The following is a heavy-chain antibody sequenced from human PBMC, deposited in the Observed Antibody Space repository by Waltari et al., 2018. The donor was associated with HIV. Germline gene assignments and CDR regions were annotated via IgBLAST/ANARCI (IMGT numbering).Heavy chain of an antibody. J-gene: IGHJ5*02. V-gene: IGHV4-39*07. CDR1: GGPIRSSSYY. CDR3: ARDLIVVVVAAPGRTDGNNWFDP. CDR2: IYYSGST. D-gene: IGHD2-15*01. Sequence: QLQLQESGPGLVKPSETLSLTCTVSGGPIRSSSYYWGWIRQPPGKGLEWLGSIYYSGSTYYNPSLKSRVTISVDTSKNQFSLKLSSVTAADTAVYYCARDLIVVVVAAPGRTDGNNWFDPWGQGTLVTVSS.